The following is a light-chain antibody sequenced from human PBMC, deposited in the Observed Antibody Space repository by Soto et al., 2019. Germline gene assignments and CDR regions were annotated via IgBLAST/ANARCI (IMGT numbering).Light chain of an antibody. Sequence: QSVLTRPPSVSGAPGQRVTISCTGSSSNIGAGYDVHWYQQLPGTAPKLLIYGNSNRPSGVPDRFSGSKSGTSPSLAITGLQADDQADHHCPSYDSSLSAVVFGGGTKVTVL. CDR3: PSYDSSLSAVV. CDR2: GNS. CDR1: SSNIGAGYD. J-gene: IGLJ2*01. V-gene: IGLV1-40*01.